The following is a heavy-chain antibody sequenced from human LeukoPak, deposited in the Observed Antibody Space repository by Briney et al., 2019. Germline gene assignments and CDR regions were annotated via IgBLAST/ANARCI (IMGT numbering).Heavy chain of an antibody. Sequence: GESLKISCKGSGYRFTSYWIAWVRQMPDKGLEWMGIIYPGGSDTRYSPSSQGQVTISADKSISTAFLQWSSLKASDTAIYYCARVYLDCSGGTCLDFDYWGQGTLVTVPS. CDR2: IYPGGSDT. V-gene: IGHV5-51*01. J-gene: IGHJ4*02. CDR1: GYRFTSYW. CDR3: ARVYLDCSGGTCLDFDY. D-gene: IGHD2-15*01.